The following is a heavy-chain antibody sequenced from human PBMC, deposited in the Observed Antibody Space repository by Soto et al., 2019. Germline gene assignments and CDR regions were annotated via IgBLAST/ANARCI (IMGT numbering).Heavy chain of an antibody. CDR1: GGSIISGGYS. CDR3: VRRSPEDAFDI. Sequence: SETLSLTCAVSGGSIISGGYSWSWIRQPPGKGLQWIGHIYEGGNTYYTPSLESRVAISTDKSKNQFSLRLSSVAAADTAVYYCVRRSPEDAFDIWGQGTMVTVSS. J-gene: IGHJ3*02. CDR2: IYEGGNT. V-gene: IGHV4-30-2*01.